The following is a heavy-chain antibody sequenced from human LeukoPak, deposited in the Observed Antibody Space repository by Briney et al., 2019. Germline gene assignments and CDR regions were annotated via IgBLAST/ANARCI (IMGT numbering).Heavy chain of an antibody. D-gene: IGHD6-19*01. Sequence: ASVKVSCKASGYTFTSYAMHWVRQAPGQRLEWMGWINAGNGNTKYSQKFQGRVTITRDTSASTTYMELSSLRSEDTAVYYCASGPWSSGWVGDYWGQGTLVTVSS. J-gene: IGHJ4*02. V-gene: IGHV1-3*01. CDR1: GYTFTSYA. CDR2: INAGNGNT. CDR3: ASGPWSSGWVGDY.